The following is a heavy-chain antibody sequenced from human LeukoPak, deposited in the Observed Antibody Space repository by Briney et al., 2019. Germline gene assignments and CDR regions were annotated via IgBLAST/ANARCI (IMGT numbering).Heavy chain of an antibody. CDR3: ARDSSSWSWAEYFQY. CDR2: MSNDGSNK. J-gene: IGHJ1*01. Sequence: PGRSLRLSCAASGFSFINYAMHWVRQAPGKGLEWVAVMSNDGSNKQSADSVKGRFTISRDNSKNTLYLQMNSLRAEDTAVYYCARDSSSWSWAEYFQYWGQGTLVTVSS. D-gene: IGHD6-13*01. CDR1: GFSFINYA. V-gene: IGHV3-30-3*01.